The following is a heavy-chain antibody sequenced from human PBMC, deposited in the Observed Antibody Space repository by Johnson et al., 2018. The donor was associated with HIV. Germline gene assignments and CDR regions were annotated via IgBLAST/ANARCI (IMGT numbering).Heavy chain of an antibody. CDR2: VSYDGTNE. J-gene: IGHJ3*02. CDR1: GFTFRSYG. Sequence: QVQLVESGGGVVQPGRSLRLSCVASGFTFRSYGMHWVRQAPGKGLEWVAFVSYDGTNEYYADSVKGRFTISRDNSKNTLYLQMNSLRAEDTAVYYCAKTITMIGRFDAFDIWGQGTMVTVSS. D-gene: IGHD3-22*01. V-gene: IGHV3-30*18. CDR3: AKTITMIGRFDAFDI.